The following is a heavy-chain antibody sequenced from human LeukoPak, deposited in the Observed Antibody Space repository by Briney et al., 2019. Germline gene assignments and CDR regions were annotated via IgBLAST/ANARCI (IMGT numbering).Heavy chain of an antibody. Sequence: PSETLSLTCTVSGGSISSSSYYWGWIRQPPGKGLEWIGSIYYSGSTYYNPSLKSRVTISVDTSKNQFSLKLSSVTAADTAVCYCARRSGSYVDYWGQGTLVTVSS. CDR3: ARRSGSYVDY. D-gene: IGHD1-26*01. CDR2: IYYSGST. CDR1: GGSISSSSYY. J-gene: IGHJ4*02. V-gene: IGHV4-39*01.